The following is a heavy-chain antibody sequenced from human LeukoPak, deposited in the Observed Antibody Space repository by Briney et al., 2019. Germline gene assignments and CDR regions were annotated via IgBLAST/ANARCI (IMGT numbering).Heavy chain of an antibody. D-gene: IGHD6-13*01. CDR2: INHSGST. V-gene: IGHV4-34*01. CDR3: ARGPVYSSSWYYYCYGMDV. J-gene: IGHJ6*02. Sequence: SETLSLICAVYGGSFSGYYWSWIRQPPGKGLEWIGEINHSGSTNYNPSLKSRVTISVDTSKNQFSLKLSSVTAADTAVYCCARGPVYSSSWYYYCYGMDVWGQGTTVTVSS. CDR1: GGSFSGYY.